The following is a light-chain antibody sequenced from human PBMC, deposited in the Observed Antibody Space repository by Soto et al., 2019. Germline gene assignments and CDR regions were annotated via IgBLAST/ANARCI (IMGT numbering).Light chain of an antibody. CDR1: SSDVGSYNL. J-gene: IGLJ2*01. Sequence: QSALTQPASVSGSPGQSITISCTGTSSDVGSYNLVSWYQHHPGKVPKVMIYEDSRRPSGVSNRFSGSKSGNTASLTISGLQAEDEADYYCCSYAGSSTVVFGGGTQLTVL. CDR3: CSYAGSSTVV. CDR2: EDS. V-gene: IGLV2-23*01.